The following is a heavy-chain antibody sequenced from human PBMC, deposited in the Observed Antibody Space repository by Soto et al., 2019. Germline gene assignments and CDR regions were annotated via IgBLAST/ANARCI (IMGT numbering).Heavy chain of an antibody. J-gene: IGHJ4*02. D-gene: IGHD3-16*01. CDR3: AKGLGFNRAPFDY. Sequence: EVQLLESGGALVQPGGSLTLSCAASGFTFSNYAMGWVRQAPGKGLEWVSAISAVGGTTYYIDSVKGRVTISRDHSKNTQYLQMNSLGVEDTAVYFCAKGLGFNRAPFDYWGRGTLVTVS. V-gene: IGHV3-23*01. CDR2: ISAVGGTT. CDR1: GFTFSNYA.